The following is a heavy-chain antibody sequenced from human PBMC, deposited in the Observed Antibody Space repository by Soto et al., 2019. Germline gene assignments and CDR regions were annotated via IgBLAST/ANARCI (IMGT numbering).Heavy chain of an antibody. V-gene: IGHV3-21*01. CDR2: ISSSSSYI. Sequence: GSLRLSCAASGFTFSSYSMNWVRQAPGKGLEWVSSISSSSSYIYYADSVKGRFTISRDNAKNSLYLQMNSLRAEDTAVYYCARDPYSGYDYWFDPWGQGTLVTVSS. CDR1: GFTFSSYS. D-gene: IGHD5-12*01. CDR3: ARDPYSGYDYWFDP. J-gene: IGHJ5*02.